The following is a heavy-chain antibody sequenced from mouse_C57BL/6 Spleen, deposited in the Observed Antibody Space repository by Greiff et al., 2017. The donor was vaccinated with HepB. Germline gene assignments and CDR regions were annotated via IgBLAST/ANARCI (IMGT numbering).Heavy chain of an antibody. J-gene: IGHJ4*01. V-gene: IGHV10-1*01. CDR3: VRHDHYAMDY. CDR2: IRSKSNNYAT. CDR1: GFSFNTYA. Sequence: EVKLMESGGGLVQPKGSLKLSCAASGFSFNTYAMNWVRQAPGKGLEWVARIRSKSNNYATYYADSVKDRFTISRDDSESMLYLQMNNLKTEDTAMYYCVRHDHYAMDYWGQGTSVTVSS.